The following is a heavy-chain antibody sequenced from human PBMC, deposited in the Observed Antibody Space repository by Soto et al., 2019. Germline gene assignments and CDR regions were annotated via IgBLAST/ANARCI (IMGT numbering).Heavy chain of an antibody. D-gene: IGHD4-4*01. CDR1: GYTFTGYY. V-gene: IGHV1-2*02. Sequence: GASVKVSCKPSGYTFTGYYIHWVRQAPGQGLEWMGWINPNSGATNYALKFQGRVTMTRDTSISAAYMELNSLTSDDTAVYYCARSRLTDYSIDYWGQGTLVTAPQ. CDR3: ARSRLTDYSIDY. J-gene: IGHJ4*02. CDR2: INPNSGAT.